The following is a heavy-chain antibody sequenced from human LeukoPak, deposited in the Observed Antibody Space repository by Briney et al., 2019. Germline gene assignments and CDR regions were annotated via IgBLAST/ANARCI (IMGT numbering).Heavy chain of an antibody. D-gene: IGHD6-19*01. CDR1: GFTFSSYA. J-gene: IGHJ4*02. CDR2: ISYDGSNK. V-gene: IGHV3-30-3*01. CDR3: ASPKEQWLEY. Sequence: PGGSLRLSCAAWGFTFSSYAMQGVGQAPGKGREGVAGISYDGSNKYYAVSVTGRFTISRDNSKNTLYLQMTSLRAEDTAVYYCASPKEQWLEYWGQGTLVTVSS.